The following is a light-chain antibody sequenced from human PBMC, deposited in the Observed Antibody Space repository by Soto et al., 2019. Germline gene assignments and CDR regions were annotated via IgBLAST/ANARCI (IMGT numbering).Light chain of an antibody. CDR3: QSSDSRLSGSDV. CDR1: SSNIGAGYD. J-gene: IGLJ1*01. V-gene: IGLV1-40*01. CDR2: GDS. Sequence: QSVLTQPPSVSGAPGQRVTLSCTGSSSNIGAGYDVNWYQQLPGTAPKLLIFGDSNRPSGVPDRFSGSKSGTSASLAITGLQAADEADYYCQSSDSRLSGSDVFGTGTKVTVL.